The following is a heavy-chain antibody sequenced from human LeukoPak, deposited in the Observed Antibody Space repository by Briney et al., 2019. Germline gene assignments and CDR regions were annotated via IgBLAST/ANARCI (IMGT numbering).Heavy chain of an antibody. CDR1: GFSFTSYV. CDR3: AKGSSTTCPCYRDY. CDR2: ITGTGDTT. D-gene: IGHD2-2*01. J-gene: IGHJ4*02. Sequence: PGGSLRLSCAASGFSFTSYVMSWVRQAPGKGLEWVSAITGTGDTTYYADSVKGRFTISRDNSKNTQYLQMNSLRAEDTALYYCAKGSSTTCPCYRDYWGQGTLVTVSS. V-gene: IGHV3-23*01.